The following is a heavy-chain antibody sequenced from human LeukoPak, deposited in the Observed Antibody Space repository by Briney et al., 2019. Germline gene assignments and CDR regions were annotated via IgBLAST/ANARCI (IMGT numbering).Heavy chain of an antibody. J-gene: IGHJ2*01. CDR2: ISYDGSNK. Sequence: PGRSLRLSCAASGFTFSSYAMHWVRQAPGKGLEWVAVISYDGSNKYYADSVKGRFTISRDNSKNTLYLQMNSLRAEDTAVYYCARSYCGGDCPPTYWYFDLWGRGTLVTVSS. CDR1: GFTFSSYA. CDR3: ARSYCGGDCPPTYWYFDL. V-gene: IGHV3-30*14. D-gene: IGHD2-21*02.